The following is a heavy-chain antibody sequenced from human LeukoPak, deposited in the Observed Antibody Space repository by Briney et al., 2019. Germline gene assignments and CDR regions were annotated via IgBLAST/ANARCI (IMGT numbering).Heavy chain of an antibody. CDR3: ARENPRNWNHYRAYGMDV. V-gene: IGHV3-21*01. Sequence: GGSLRLSCAASGFTFSSYSMNWVRQAPGKGLEWVSSISSSSSYIYYADSVKGRFTISRDNAKNSLYLQMNSLRAEDTAVYYCARENPRNWNHYRAYGMDVWGQGTTVTVSS. D-gene: IGHD1-14*01. CDR1: GFTFSSYS. J-gene: IGHJ6*02. CDR2: ISSSSSYI.